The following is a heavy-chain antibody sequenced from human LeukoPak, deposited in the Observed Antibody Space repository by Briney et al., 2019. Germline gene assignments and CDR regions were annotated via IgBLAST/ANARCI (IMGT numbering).Heavy chain of an antibody. CDR2: INPSGGST. D-gene: IGHD5-24*01. CDR3: ATDRGYNAFAY. J-gene: IGHJ4*02. CDR1: GYTFTSYY. Sequence: ASVKVSCKASGYTFTSYYMHWVRQAPGQGLEWMGIINPSGGSTSYAQKFQGRVTMTRDMSTSTVYMELSSLRSEDTAVYYCATDRGYNAFAYWGQGTLVTVSS. V-gene: IGHV1-46*01.